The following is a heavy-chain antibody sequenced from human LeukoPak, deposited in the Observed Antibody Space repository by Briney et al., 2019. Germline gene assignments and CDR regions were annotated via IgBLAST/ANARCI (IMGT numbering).Heavy chain of an antibody. V-gene: IGHV1-3*03. CDR3: ARDKGEQQLVYWFDP. D-gene: IGHD6-13*01. CDR2: INAGNGNT. Sequence: ASVKVSCKASGYSFTSYAIHWVRQAPGQRLEWMGWINAGNGNTQYSQEFQGRVTMTRDMSTSTVYMELSSLRSEDTAVYYCARDKGEQQLVYWFDPWGQGTLVTVSS. J-gene: IGHJ5*02. CDR1: GYSFTSYA.